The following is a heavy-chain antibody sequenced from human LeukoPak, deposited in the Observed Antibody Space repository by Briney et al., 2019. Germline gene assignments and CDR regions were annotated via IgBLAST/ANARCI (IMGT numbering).Heavy chain of an antibody. D-gene: IGHD3-22*01. V-gene: IGHV3-48*03. J-gene: IGHJ4*02. CDR1: GFPFSSYE. CDR2: ISSSGSTI. CDR3: ARALYYYDSTGGAPGH. Sequence: PGGSLRLSCAASGFPFSSYEMNWVRQAPGKGLEWVSYISSSGSTIYYADSVEGRFTISRDNAKNSLYLQMNSLRAEDTAVYYCARALYYYDSTGGAPGHWGQGTLVTVSS.